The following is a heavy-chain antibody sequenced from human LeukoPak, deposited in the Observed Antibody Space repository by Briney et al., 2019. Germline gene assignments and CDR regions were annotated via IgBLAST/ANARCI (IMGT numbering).Heavy chain of an antibody. CDR3: ASVGSHCSGGSCYKHYYYYMDV. D-gene: IGHD2-15*01. CDR2: INHSGST. J-gene: IGHJ6*03. Sequence: SETLSLTCAVYGGSFSGYYWSWIRQPPGKGLEWIGEINHSGSTNYNPSLKSRVTISVDTSKNQFSLKLSSVTAADTAVYYCASVGSHCSGGSCYKHYYYYMDVWGKGTTVTVSS. V-gene: IGHV4-34*01. CDR1: GGSFSGYY.